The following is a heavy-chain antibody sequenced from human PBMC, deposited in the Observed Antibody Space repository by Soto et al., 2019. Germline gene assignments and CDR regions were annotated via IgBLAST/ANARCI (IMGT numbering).Heavy chain of an antibody. CDR3: ARVSRVVAIRVDAFDI. CDR2: IYYSGST. V-gene: IGHV4-31*03. CDR1: GGSISSGGYY. D-gene: IGHD3-22*01. Sequence: SETLSLTCTVSGGSISSGGYYWSWIRQHPGKGLEWIGYIYYSGSTYYNPSLKSRVTISVDTSKNQFSLKLSSVTAADTAVYYCARVSRVVAIRVDAFDIWGQGTMVTVSS. J-gene: IGHJ3*02.